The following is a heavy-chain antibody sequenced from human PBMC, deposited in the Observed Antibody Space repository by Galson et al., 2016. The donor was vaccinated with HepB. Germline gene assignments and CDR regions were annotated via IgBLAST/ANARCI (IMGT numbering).Heavy chain of an antibody. V-gene: IGHV4-4*07. CDR2: IYSTGDT. J-gene: IGHJ4*02. CDR1: GDSMIPYF. Sequence: ETLSLTCSVSGDSMIPYFWTWIRQPAGKGLEWLGRIYSTGDTNYTPSLVSRVTMLVDTSKNQFSLRLDSLTAADTAVYYCARESVSIAALDSWGQGILVTVSS. D-gene: IGHD6-6*01. CDR3: ARESVSIAALDS.